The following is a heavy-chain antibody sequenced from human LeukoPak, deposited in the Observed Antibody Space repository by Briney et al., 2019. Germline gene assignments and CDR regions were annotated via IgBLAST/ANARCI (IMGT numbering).Heavy chain of an antibody. Sequence: GGSLRLSCSASGFTFSNYSMNWVRQAPGKGLEWVSGISWNSGSIGYADSVKGRFTISRDNAKNSLYLQMNSLRAEDTALYYCAKDSGIMITFGGVIGFDYWGQGTLVTVSS. V-gene: IGHV3-9*01. CDR3: AKDSGIMITFGGVIGFDY. CDR2: ISWNSGSI. CDR1: GFTFSNYS. J-gene: IGHJ4*02. D-gene: IGHD3-16*02.